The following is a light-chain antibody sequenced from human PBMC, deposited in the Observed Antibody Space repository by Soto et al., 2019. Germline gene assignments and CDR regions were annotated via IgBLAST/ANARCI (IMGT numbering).Light chain of an antibody. Sequence: DIVMTQSPDSLAVSLGERATINCRSSQSVLYSSNNQNYLAWFQQKPGQPPKLLIYWASARESGVPDRFSGSGSGTEFTLTISSLQPEDFATYYCLQHNSYPLTFGQGTKVEIK. CDR3: LQHNSYPLT. CDR1: QSVLYSSNNQNY. J-gene: IGKJ1*01. V-gene: IGKV4-1*01. CDR2: WAS.